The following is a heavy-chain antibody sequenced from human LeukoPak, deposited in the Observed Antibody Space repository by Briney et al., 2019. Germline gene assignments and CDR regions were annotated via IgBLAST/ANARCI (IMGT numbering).Heavy chain of an antibody. Sequence: GGSLRLSCAASGFIFSSYGMHWVRQAPGKGLEWVAVIWYDGSKYYVDSVKGRFTVSRDNSKNTLYLQMNSLRAEDTAVYYCAKDPENPTGNHDALDIWGQGTKVTVSS. CDR2: IWYDGSK. J-gene: IGHJ3*02. CDR3: AKDPENPTGNHDALDI. D-gene: IGHD1-14*01. CDR1: GFIFSSYG. V-gene: IGHV3-33*06.